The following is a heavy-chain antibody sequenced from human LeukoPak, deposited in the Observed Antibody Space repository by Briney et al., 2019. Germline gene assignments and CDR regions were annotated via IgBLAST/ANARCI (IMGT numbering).Heavy chain of an antibody. J-gene: IGHJ5*02. CDR3: ARVHGYGENWFDP. CDR1: GGSISSSSYY. CDR2: INHSGST. D-gene: IGHD5-18*01. V-gene: IGHV4-39*07. Sequence: SETLSLTCTVSGGSISSSSYYWGWIRQPPGKGLEWIGEINHSGSTNYNPSLKSRVTISVDTSKNQFSLKLSSVTAADTAVYYCARVHGYGENWFDPWGQGTLVTVSS.